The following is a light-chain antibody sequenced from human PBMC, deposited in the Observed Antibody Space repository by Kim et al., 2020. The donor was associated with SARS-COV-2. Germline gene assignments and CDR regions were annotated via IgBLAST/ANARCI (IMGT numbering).Light chain of an antibody. Sequence: GQSITISCTGTSRDVGEYNYVYWYQQHPGKAPKLLIYDVIKRPSGVSDRFSASKSGNAASLTISGLQAEDEADYYCLSYTSTSSYVFGTGTKVTVL. J-gene: IGLJ1*01. CDR1: SRDVGEYNY. V-gene: IGLV2-14*04. CDR3: LSYTSTSSYV. CDR2: DVI.